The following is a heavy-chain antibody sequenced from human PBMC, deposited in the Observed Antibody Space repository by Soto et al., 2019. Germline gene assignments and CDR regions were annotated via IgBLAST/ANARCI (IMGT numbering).Heavy chain of an antibody. J-gene: IGHJ4*02. Sequence: EVQLVESGGGLVQPGGSLRLSCAASGFTFSSYSMNWVRQAPGKGLEWGSYISSSSSTIYYADSVKGRFTISRDNAKNSLYLQMNRHRDEETAVYYCARDQEWLRPYYFDYGGQGTLVTVSS. CDR3: ARDQEWLRPYYFDY. CDR2: ISSSSSTI. V-gene: IGHV3-48*02. D-gene: IGHD5-12*01. CDR1: GFTFSSYS.